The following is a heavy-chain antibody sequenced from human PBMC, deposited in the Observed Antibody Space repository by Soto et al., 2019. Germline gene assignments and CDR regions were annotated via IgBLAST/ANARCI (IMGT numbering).Heavy chain of an antibody. J-gene: IGHJ5*02. CDR2: ITPLYGTK. CDR3: ARGGTLKPFDP. Sequence: QVQLVQSGPEVKEPGSSVKVSCKTSGGTFSSYSLNWVRQAPGQGLEWMGVITPLYGTKNYAQRFRGRVTFAADESTITVFMELTRATSDDTAVYFCARGGTLKPFDPWGQGILVTVSS. CDR1: GGTFSSYS. D-gene: IGHD3-16*01. V-gene: IGHV1-69*12.